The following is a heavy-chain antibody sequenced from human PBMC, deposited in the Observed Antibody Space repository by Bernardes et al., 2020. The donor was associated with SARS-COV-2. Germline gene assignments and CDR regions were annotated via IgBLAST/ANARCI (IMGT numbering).Heavy chain of an antibody. V-gene: IGHV3-7*01. CDR2: INQDGTEK. D-gene: IGHD3-10*01. Sequence: GGSLRLSCADSGFTFSSFWMSWVRQAPGKGLEWVANINQDGTEKYYVDSVRGRFTISRDNAKNSLYLQMNSLRAEDTAVYYCTRGVNYFASGTNYRPNWFDPWGQGTLVTVAS. CDR3: TRGVNYFASGTNYRPNWFDP. J-gene: IGHJ5*02. CDR1: GFTFSSFW.